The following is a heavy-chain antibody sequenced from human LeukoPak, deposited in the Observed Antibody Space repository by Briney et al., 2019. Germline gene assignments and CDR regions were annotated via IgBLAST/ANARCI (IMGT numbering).Heavy chain of an antibody. CDR3: ARGYCSGGSCYAGAGY. V-gene: IGHV3-23*05. CDR1: GFTFSAYA. Sequence: GGSLRLSCEASGFTFSAYAMTWVRQAPGQGLEWVSSIGSDNKPHYSESVKGRFAISRDNSKSMLFLQLNSLRAEDTAVYYCARGYCSGGSCYAGAGYWGQGTLVTVSS. D-gene: IGHD2-15*01. J-gene: IGHJ4*02. CDR2: IGSDNKP.